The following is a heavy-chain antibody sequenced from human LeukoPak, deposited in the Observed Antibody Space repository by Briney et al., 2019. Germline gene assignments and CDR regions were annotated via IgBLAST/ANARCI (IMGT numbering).Heavy chain of an antibody. CDR3: ARSYYYGSGSDFILGY. CDR1: GYSFTSYW. CDR2: IYPGDSDT. Sequence: GESLKISCKGSGYSFTSYWIGWVRQMPGKGLEWMGIIYPGDSDTRYSPSFQGQVTISADKSISTAYLQWSSLKASDTAMYYCARSYYYGSGSDFILGYWGQGTLVTVSS. D-gene: IGHD3-10*01. J-gene: IGHJ4*02. V-gene: IGHV5-51*01.